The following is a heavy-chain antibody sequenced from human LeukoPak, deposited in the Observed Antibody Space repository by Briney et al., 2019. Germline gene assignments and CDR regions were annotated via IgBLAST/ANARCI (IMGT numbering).Heavy chain of an antibody. Sequence: PGRSLRLSCAASGFTFSSYSMNWVRQAPGKGLEWVSSISSSSSYIYYADSVKGRFTISRDNAKNSLYLQMNSLRAEDTAVYYCARGPVLRYFDRIWFDPWGQGTLVTVSS. D-gene: IGHD3-9*01. J-gene: IGHJ5*02. CDR3: ARGPVLRYFDRIWFDP. V-gene: IGHV3-21*01. CDR2: ISSSSSYI. CDR1: GFTFSSYS.